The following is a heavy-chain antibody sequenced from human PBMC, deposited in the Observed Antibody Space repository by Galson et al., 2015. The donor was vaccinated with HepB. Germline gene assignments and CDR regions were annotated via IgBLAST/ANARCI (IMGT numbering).Heavy chain of an antibody. CDR2: IRGSGENT. CDR1: GFTLSSYA. D-gene: IGHD4-17*01. J-gene: IGHJ5*02. Sequence: SLRLSCAASGFTLSSYAMSWVRQAPGKGLEGVSVIRGSGENTYYADSVKGRFTISRDNFKNTLYLQMNSLRAEDTAVYFCAKGPTTVTTRWFVPWGQGTLVTVSS. CDR3: AKGPTTVTTRWFVP. V-gene: IGHV3-23*01.